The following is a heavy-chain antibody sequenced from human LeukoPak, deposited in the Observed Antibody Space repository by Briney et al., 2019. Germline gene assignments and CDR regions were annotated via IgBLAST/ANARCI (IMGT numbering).Heavy chain of an antibody. CDR3: ARGLESSYYGSGSPFNWIDP. CDR1: GFTFSSYA. CDR2: ISYDGSNK. D-gene: IGHD3-10*01. J-gene: IGHJ5*02. Sequence: TGGSLRRSCAASGFTFSSYAMHWVRQAPGKGLEWVAVISYDGSNKYYADSVKGRFTISRDNSKNTLYLQMNSLRAEDTAVYYCARGLESSYYGSGSPFNWIDPWGQGTLVTVSS. V-gene: IGHV3-30*04.